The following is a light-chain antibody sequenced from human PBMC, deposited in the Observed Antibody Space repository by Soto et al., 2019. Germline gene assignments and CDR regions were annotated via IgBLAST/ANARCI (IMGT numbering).Light chain of an antibody. V-gene: IGKV3-15*01. CDR2: GAS. CDR3: QHQSNWHRT. Sequence: EMVMTQSPVTLSVSPGERATLSGRAMQSVCTNLAWYQHKPGQAPRLLSHGASSGATVIPDRFSGSGSGPEFTLPISSLQSEDFAICYWQHQSNWHRTFGQGTKVEIK. CDR1: QSVCTN. J-gene: IGKJ1*01.